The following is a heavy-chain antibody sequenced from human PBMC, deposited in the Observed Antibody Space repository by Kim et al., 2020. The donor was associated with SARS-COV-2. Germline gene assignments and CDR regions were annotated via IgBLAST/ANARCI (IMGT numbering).Heavy chain of an antibody. Sequence: LKSRVTMAVDTSKNQCSLKLSSVTAADTAVYYCARDQKSTIFGVVYWFDPWGQGTLVTVSS. D-gene: IGHD3-3*01. CDR3: ARDQKSTIFGVVYWFDP. V-gene: IGHV4-4*06. J-gene: IGHJ5*02.